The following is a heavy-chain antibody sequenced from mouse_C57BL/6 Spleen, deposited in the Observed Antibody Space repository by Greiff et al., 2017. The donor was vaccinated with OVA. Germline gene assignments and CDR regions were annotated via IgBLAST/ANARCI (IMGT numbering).Heavy chain of an antibody. V-gene: IGHV1-53*01. CDR2: INPSNGGT. CDR3: AKSLYYGSSYDYAMDY. Sequence: QVQLQQPGTELVKPGASVKLSCKASGYTFTSYWMHWVKQRPGQGLEWIGNINPSNGGTNYNEKFKSKATLTVDKSSSTAYMQLSSLTSEDSAVYYCAKSLYYGSSYDYAMDYWGQGSSVTVSS. CDR1: GYTFTSYW. J-gene: IGHJ4*01. D-gene: IGHD1-1*01.